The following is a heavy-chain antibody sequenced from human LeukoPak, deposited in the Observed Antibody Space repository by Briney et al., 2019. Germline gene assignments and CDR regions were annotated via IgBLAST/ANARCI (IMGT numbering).Heavy chain of an antibody. CDR2: ISTDARTI. CDR1: GFAFGTNW. CDR3: ASQFSSAYYSTFDY. V-gene: IGHV3-74*01. D-gene: IGHD3-22*01. Sequence: PGGSLRLSCAASGFAFGTNWMHWVRQAPGKGLVWVSHISTDARTITYADFVKGRFTISRDNAKNTLYLQMNSLRAEDTAVYYCASQFSSAYYSTFDYWGQGTLVTVSS. J-gene: IGHJ4*02.